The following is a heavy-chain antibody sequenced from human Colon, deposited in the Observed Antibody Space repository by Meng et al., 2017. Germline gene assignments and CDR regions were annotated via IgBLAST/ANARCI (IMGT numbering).Heavy chain of an antibody. Sequence: SETLSLTCTVSGYSISSDYYWGWIRQAPGKGLEWIGNIYHDGGTYYNPSLKSRVTISQETSKNQFFLKLSSVTAADTAVYYCAREIARDCSGGNCYDFFWGQGTLVTVSS. D-gene: IGHD2-15*01. V-gene: IGHV4-38-2*02. CDR1: GYSISSDYY. J-gene: IGHJ4*02. CDR2: IYHDGGT. CDR3: AREIARDCSGGNCYDFF.